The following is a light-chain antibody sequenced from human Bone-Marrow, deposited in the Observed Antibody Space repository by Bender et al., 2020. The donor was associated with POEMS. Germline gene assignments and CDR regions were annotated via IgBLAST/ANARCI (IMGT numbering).Light chain of an antibody. CDR2: EVD. CDR3: SSYAGHNTAL. Sequence: QSALTQPPSASGSPGQSVTISCAGTSSDVGAYKYVSWYQQHPGKAPKLVIFEVDKRPSGVPDRFSGSKSGNTASLTVSGLQADDEADYYCSSYAGHNTALFGGGTKLTVL. J-gene: IGLJ2*01. CDR1: SSDVGAYKY. V-gene: IGLV2-8*01.